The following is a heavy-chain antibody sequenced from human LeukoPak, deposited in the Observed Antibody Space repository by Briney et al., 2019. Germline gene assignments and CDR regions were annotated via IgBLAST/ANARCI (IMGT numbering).Heavy chain of an antibody. CDR3: ARAQDFSGFDY. J-gene: IGHJ4*02. CDR1: GGSISSSSYY. CDR2: IYYSGST. V-gene: IGHV4-39*07. Sequence: SETLSLTCTVSGGSISSSSYYWGWIRQPPGKGLEWIGSIYYSGSTYYNPSLKSRVTISVDTSKNQFSLKLSSVTAADTAVYYCARAQDFSGFDYWGQGTLVTVSS.